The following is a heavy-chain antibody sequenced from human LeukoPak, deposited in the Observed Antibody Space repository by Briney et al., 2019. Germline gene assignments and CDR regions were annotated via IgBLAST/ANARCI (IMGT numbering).Heavy chain of an antibody. CDR1: GFTFDDYA. D-gene: IGHD3-10*01. Sequence: GGSLRLSCAASGFTFDDYAMHWVRQAPGKGLEWVSLISGDGGSTYYADSVKGRFTISRDNSKNSLYLQMNSLRTEDTALYYCAEDIQGITMVRGVNNYFDYWGQGTLVTVSS. CDR3: AEDIQGITMVRGVNNYFDY. V-gene: IGHV3-43*02. J-gene: IGHJ4*02. CDR2: ISGDGGST.